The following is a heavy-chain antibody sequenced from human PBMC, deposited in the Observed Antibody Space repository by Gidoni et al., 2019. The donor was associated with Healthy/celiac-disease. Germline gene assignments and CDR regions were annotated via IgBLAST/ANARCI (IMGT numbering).Heavy chain of an antibody. CDR3: ARGQRRLERRTLSWYYYGMDV. Sequence: QVQLQQWGAGLLKPSETLSLTCAVYGGSFSGYYWRWIRQPPGKGLEWIGEINHSGSTNYNPSLKSRVTISVDTSKNQFSLKLSSVTAADTAVYYCARGQRRLERRTLSWYYYGMDVWGQGTTVTVSS. V-gene: IGHV4-34*01. CDR1: GGSFSGYY. D-gene: IGHD1-1*01. CDR2: INHSGST. J-gene: IGHJ6*02.